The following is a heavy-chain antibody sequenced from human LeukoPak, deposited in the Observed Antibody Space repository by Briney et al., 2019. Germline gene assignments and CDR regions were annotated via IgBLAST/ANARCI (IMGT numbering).Heavy chain of an antibody. CDR3: ARDKGNYYDSSGYYGAFDI. CDR1: GGTFSSYA. J-gene: IGHJ3*02. D-gene: IGHD3-22*01. CDR2: IIPIFGTA. V-gene: IGHV1-69*13. Sequence: ASVKVSCKASGGTFSSYAISWERQAPGQGLEWMGGIIPIFGTANYAQKFQGRVTITADESTSTAYMELSSLRSEDTAVYYCARDKGNYYDSSGYYGAFDIWGQGTMVTVSS.